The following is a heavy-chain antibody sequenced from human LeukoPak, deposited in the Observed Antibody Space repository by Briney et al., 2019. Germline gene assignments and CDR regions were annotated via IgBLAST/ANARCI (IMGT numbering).Heavy chain of an antibody. V-gene: IGHV3-21*01. D-gene: IGHD3-3*01. CDR3: ARAHTIFGVVIYYYYYMDV. CDR2: ISSSSSYI. J-gene: IGHJ6*03. CDR1: GFTFSSYS. Sequence: RAGGSLRLSCAASGFTFSSYSMNWVRQAPGKGREWVSSISSSSSYIYYADSVKGRFTISRDNAKNSLYLQMNSLRAEDTAVYYCARAHTIFGVVIYYYYYMDVWGKGTTVTVSS.